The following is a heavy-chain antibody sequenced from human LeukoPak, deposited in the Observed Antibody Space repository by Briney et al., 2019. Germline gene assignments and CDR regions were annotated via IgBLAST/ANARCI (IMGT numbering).Heavy chain of an antibody. D-gene: IGHD5-18*01. Sequence: PSETLSLTCAVSGFSISSAYYWGWIRQPPGKGLEWIGSIYHSGSTYYNPSLKSRVTISVDTSKNQFSLKLSSVTAADTAVYYCARFLAVSGYSYGYLDYWGQGTLVTVSS. CDR3: ARFLAVSGYSYGYLDY. CDR1: GFSISSAYY. CDR2: IYHSGST. J-gene: IGHJ4*02. V-gene: IGHV4-38-2*01.